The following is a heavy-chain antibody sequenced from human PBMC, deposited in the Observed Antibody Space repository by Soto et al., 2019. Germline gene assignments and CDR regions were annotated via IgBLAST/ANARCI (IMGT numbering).Heavy chain of an antibody. J-gene: IGHJ4*02. Sequence: EVQLVESGGGLVQPGGSLRLSCAVSGFTFSGYWMHWVRQAPGKGLVWVSRNSDGSTTSYADSVKGRFTISRDNAKNTLDLQMDSLRAEDTAVYYCASAKIGDYFQVYWGQGTLVTVSS. CDR2: NSDGSTT. V-gene: IGHV3-74*01. CDR1: GFTFSGYW. D-gene: IGHD4-17*01. CDR3: ASAKIGDYFQVY.